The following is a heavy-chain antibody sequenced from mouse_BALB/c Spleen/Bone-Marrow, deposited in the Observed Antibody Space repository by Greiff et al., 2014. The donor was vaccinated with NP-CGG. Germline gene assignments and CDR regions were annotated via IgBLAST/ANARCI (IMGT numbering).Heavy chain of an antibody. V-gene: IGHV2-9*02. CDR1: GLSLTSYG. Sequence: VQLVESGPGLVAPSQSLSITCTVSGLSLTSYGVHWVRQPPGKGLEWLGVIWAGGSTNYNSALTSRLSISKDNSKSQVFLKMNSLQTDDTAMYYCARITTATGAMDYWGQGTSVTVSS. CDR3: ARITTATGAMDY. D-gene: IGHD1-2*01. J-gene: IGHJ4*01. CDR2: IWAGGST.